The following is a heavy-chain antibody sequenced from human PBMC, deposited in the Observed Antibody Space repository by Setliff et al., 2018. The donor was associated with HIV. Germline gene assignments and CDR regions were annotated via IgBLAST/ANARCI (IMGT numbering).Heavy chain of an antibody. J-gene: IGHJ6*03. CDR3: AREGSGWYKYYYYYMDV. Sequence: GASVKVSCKASGYSFTGYWMHWVRQAPGQGLEWMGRINPHSGVTNYAQKFQGRVTMTRDTSIATAYMDLSRLTSDDTAVYYCAREGSGWYKYYYYYMDVWGKGTTVTVSS. CDR2: INPHSGVT. CDR1: GYSFTGYW. D-gene: IGHD6-19*01. V-gene: IGHV1-2*06.